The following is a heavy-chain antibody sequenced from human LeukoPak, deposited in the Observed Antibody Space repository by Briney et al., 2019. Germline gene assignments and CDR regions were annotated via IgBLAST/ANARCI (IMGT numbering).Heavy chain of an antibody. Sequence: SETLSLTCTVSGGSISSGDYYWSWIRQHPGKGLEWIGYIHYSGSTYFNPSLKSRVTISVDTSKNQFSLKLNSVTAADTAVYYCAGLGGSWYYYYYGMDVWGQGTTVTVSS. D-gene: IGHD3-16*01. J-gene: IGHJ6*02. CDR1: GGSISSGDYY. V-gene: IGHV4-31*03. CDR2: IHYSGST. CDR3: AGLGGSWYYYYYGMDV.